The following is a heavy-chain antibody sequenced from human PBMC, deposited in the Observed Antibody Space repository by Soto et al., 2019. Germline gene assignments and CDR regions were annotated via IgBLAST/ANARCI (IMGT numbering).Heavy chain of an antibody. V-gene: IGHV3-33*07. Sequence: PGGSLRLSCAASGFTFSNYGMYWVRQAPGKGLEWVAVIWYDGTNKHYAESVKGRFTISRDNSKNTLYLQMNSLRAEDTAVYYCAVAIFGVDKYYFDYWGQGTLVTVSS. CDR1: GFTFSNYG. CDR2: IWYDGTNK. J-gene: IGHJ4*02. CDR3: AVAIFGVDKYYFDY. D-gene: IGHD3-3*01.